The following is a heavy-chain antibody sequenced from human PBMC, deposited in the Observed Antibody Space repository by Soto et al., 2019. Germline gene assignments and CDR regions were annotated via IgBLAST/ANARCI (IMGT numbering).Heavy chain of an antibody. V-gene: IGHV4-61*01. CDR1: GGSVSSGSYY. CDR2: IYYGGIT. Sequence: PSETLSLTCTVSGGSVSSGSYYWSWIRQPPGKGLEWIAYIYYGGITNYNPSLKSRVTISVDMSKNQFSLKLRSATAADTAVYYCARVNGGPYFFDNWGQGTLVTVS. J-gene: IGHJ4*02. CDR3: ARVNGGPYFFDN. D-gene: IGHD2-8*01.